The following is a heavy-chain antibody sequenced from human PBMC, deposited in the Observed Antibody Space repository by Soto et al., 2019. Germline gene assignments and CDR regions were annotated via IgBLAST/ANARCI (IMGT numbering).Heavy chain of an antibody. J-gene: IGHJ4*02. CDR2: IYPGDSDT. D-gene: IGHD2-2*02. CDR1: GYSFTSYW. CDR3: ATGGYCSSTSCYNFFDY. V-gene: IGHV5-51*01. Sequence: GESLKISCKGSGYSFTSYWIGWVRQMPGKGLEWMGIIYPGDSDTRYSPSFQGQVTFSADKSIGTAYLQWSSLKASDTAMYYCATGGYCSSTSCYNFFDYWGQGTPVTVSS.